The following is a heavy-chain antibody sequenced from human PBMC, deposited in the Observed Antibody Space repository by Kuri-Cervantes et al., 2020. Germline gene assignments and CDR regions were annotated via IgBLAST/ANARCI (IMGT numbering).Heavy chain of an antibody. V-gene: IGHV4-39*07. D-gene: IGHD3-10*01. J-gene: IGHJ4*02. CDR2: IYYSGST. CDR1: GGSISSSSYY. CDR3: ARGDSSAFFDY. Sequence: GSLRLSCTVSGGSISSSSYYWGWIRQPPGKGLEWIGSIYYSGSTYYNPSLKSRVTISVDTSKNQFSLKLSSVTAADTAVYYCARGDSSAFFDYWGQGTLVTVSS.